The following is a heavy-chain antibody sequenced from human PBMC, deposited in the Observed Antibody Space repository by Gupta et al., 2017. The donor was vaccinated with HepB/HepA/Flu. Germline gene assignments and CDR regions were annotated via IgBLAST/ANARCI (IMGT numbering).Heavy chain of an antibody. V-gene: IGHV3-48*03. CDR3: AGGLEYYYSMYV. J-gene: IGHJ6*02. CDR1: GFTFSSYE. D-gene: IGHD3-16*01. CDR2: ISSSGSTI. Sequence: EVQLVESGGGLVQPGGSLRLSCAASGFTFSSYEMNWVRQAPGKGLEWVSYISSSGSTIYYADSVKGRFTISRDNAKNSLYLQMNSLRAEDTAVYYCAGGLEYYYSMYVWGQGTTVTVSS.